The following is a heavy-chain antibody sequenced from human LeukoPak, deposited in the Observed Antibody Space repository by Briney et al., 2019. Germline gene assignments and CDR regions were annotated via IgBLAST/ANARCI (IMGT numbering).Heavy chain of an antibody. V-gene: IGHV1-46*01. CDR3: ARLASTRVAGTPGFDP. D-gene: IGHD6-19*01. CDR2: INPSGGST. CDR1: GYTFTSYY. Sequence: ASVKVSCKASGYTFTSYYMHWVRQAPGQGLEWMGIINPSGGSTSYAQKFQGRVTMTRDTSTSTVYMELSSVRSEDTDVYYCARLASTRVAGTPGFDPWGQGTLVTVSS. J-gene: IGHJ5*02.